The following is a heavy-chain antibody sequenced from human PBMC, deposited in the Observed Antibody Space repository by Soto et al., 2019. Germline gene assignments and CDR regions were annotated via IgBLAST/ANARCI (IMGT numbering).Heavy chain of an antibody. D-gene: IGHD5-12*01. V-gene: IGHV4-39*01. CDR2: IYYNGNT. J-gene: IGHJ6*02. CDR3: VSRLGYGYAMDV. CDR1: GDSISSGGYY. Sequence: SETLSLTCTFSGDSISSGGYYWGWIRQPPGKGLEWIGSIYYNGNTYYNPSLKSRVTISRDTSRNQFSLRLSSVTAADTAVYYCVSRLGYGYAMDVWGQGTTVTVSS.